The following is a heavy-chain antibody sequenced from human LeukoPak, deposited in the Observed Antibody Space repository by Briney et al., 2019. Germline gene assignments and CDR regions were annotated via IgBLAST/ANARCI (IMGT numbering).Heavy chain of an antibody. CDR3: ARQSLAGPAIDY. J-gene: IGHJ4*02. Sequence: PSETLTLNCTVSGGSISRSSYYWGWIRQPPGKGLEWIGSIYYSGSTYYNPSLKSRVTISVDTSKNQFSLKLSSVTAADTAVYYCARQSLAGPAIDYWGQGTLLTVSS. V-gene: IGHV4-39*01. CDR1: GGSISRSSYY. D-gene: IGHD6-13*01. CDR2: IYYSGST.